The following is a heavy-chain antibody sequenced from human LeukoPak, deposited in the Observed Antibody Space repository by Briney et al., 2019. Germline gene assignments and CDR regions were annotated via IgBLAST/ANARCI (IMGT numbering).Heavy chain of an antibody. J-gene: IGHJ3*02. CDR1: GGSISSYY. CDR3: ARGAGQWLSAFDI. D-gene: IGHD6-19*01. Sequence: PSETLSLTCTVSGGSISSYYWSWIRQPPGKGLEWIGYIYYSGSTNYNPSLKSRVTISVDTSKNQFSLKLSSVTAADTAVYYCARGAGQWLSAFDIWGQGTMVTVSS. V-gene: IGHV4-59*01. CDR2: IYYSGST.